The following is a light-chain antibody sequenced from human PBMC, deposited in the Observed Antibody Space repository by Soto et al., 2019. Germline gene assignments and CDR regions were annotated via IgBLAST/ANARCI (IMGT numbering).Light chain of an antibody. J-gene: IGKJ1*01. V-gene: IGKV1-13*02. Sequence: AIQMTQSPSSLSASVGDRVTITCRASQGIRNDLDWFQQKPGKAPKLLIYDASSLESGVPSRFSGSGSGTEFTLTIGGLQPDDFATYYCQQYKSYSATFGQGTKVDIK. CDR1: QGIRND. CDR3: QQYKSYSAT. CDR2: DAS.